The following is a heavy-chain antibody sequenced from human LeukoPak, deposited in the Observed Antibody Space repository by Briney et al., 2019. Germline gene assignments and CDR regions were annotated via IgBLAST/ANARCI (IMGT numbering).Heavy chain of an antibody. Sequence: PGGSLRLSCAASGFTFSRYSMNWVRQAPGKGLEWVSSISTTTRYIYYADSVKGRFTISRDNAKNSLYLQMNSLRAGDTAVYYCAREFDPRYGMDVWGQGTTVTVSS. CDR2: ISTTTRYI. D-gene: IGHD3-9*01. J-gene: IGHJ6*02. CDR1: GFTFSRYS. CDR3: AREFDPRYGMDV. V-gene: IGHV3-21*01.